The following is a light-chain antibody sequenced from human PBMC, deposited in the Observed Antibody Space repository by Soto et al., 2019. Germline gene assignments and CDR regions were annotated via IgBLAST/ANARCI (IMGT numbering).Light chain of an antibody. CDR1: QSVSSNY. CDR2: GAS. CDR3: QQYGNSPTT. V-gene: IGKV3-20*01. J-gene: IGKJ1*01. Sequence: EIVLTQSPGTLSLSPGERAILSCRASQSVSSNYLAWYQQKPGQAPRLLIYGASNRATGIPDRFSGSGSGTDFTLIISRLEPDDVAVYYCQQYGNSPTTFGQGTKVEIK.